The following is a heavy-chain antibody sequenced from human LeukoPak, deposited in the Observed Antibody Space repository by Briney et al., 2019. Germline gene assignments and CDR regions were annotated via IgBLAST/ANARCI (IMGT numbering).Heavy chain of an antibody. J-gene: IGHJ4*02. CDR2: INHSGST. V-gene: IGHV4-34*01. D-gene: IGHD3-9*01. CDR3: ASIYDILTGNG. Sequence: SETLSLTCTVSGGSINYYYWMWIRQPPGKGLEWIGEINHSGSTNYNPSLKSRVTISVDTSKNQFSLKLSSVTAADTAVYYCASIYDILTGNGWGQGTLVTVSS. CDR1: GGSINYYY.